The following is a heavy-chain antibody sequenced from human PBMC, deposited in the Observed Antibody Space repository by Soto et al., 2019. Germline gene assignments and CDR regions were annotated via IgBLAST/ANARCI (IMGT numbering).Heavy chain of an antibody. J-gene: IGHJ5*02. Sequence: SVKVSCKASGGTFSSYAISWVRQAPGQGLEWMGGIIPIFGTANYAQKFQGRVTITADESTSTAYMELSSLRSEDTAVYYCAGQKIEGYCSGGSCYEIWFDPWGQGTLLTGSS. V-gene: IGHV1-69*13. CDR3: AGQKIEGYCSGGSCYEIWFDP. CDR1: GGTFSSYA. CDR2: IIPIFGTA. D-gene: IGHD2-15*01.